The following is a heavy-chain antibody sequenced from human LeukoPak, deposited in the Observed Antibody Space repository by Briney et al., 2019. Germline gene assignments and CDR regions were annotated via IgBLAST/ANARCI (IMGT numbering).Heavy chain of an antibody. CDR2: INPNNGGT. D-gene: IGHD1-7*01. CDR1: GYTFTGYY. V-gene: IGHV1-2*06. CDR3: ASSGNSEYYFDY. Sequence: ASVKVSCKASGYTFTGYYIHWVRQAPGQGLEWMGRINPNNGGTNYAQKFQGRVTMTRDMSMSTAYMELSRLRSDDTAVYYCASSGNSEYYFDYWGQGTLVTVSS. J-gene: IGHJ4*02.